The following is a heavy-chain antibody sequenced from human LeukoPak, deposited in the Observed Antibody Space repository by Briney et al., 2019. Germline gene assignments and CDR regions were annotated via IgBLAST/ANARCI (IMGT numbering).Heavy chain of an antibody. Sequence: SETLSLTCAVYGGSFSGYYWSWIRQPPGKGLEWIGEINHSGSTNYHPSLKSRVTISVDTSKNQFSLKLSSVTAADTAVYYCARTVAYYYYMDVWGKGTTVTISS. CDR3: ARTVAYYYYMDV. D-gene: IGHD2-15*01. CDR1: GGSFSGYY. CDR2: INHSGST. J-gene: IGHJ6*03. V-gene: IGHV4-34*01.